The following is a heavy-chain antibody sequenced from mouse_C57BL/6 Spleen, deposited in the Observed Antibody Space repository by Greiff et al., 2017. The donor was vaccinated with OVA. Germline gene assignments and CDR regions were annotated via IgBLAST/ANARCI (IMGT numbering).Heavy chain of an antibody. Sequence: VQLKESGAELVKPGASVKLSCTASGFNIKDYYMHWVKQRTEQGLEWIGRIDPEDGETKYAPKFQGKAPITADTSSNTAYLQLSSLTSEDTAVYYCARGSLNYYGSSSFAYWGQGTLVTVSA. CDR1: GFNIKDYY. J-gene: IGHJ3*01. CDR2: IDPEDGET. CDR3: ARGSLNYYGSSSFAY. V-gene: IGHV14-2*01. D-gene: IGHD1-1*01.